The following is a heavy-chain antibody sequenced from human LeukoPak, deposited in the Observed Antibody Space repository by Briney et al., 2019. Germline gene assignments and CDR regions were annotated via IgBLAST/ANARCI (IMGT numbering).Heavy chain of an antibody. D-gene: IGHD3-10*01. CDR1: GGSFSGYY. J-gene: IGHJ4*02. Sequence: SETLSLTCAVYGGSFSGYYWSWIRQPPGKGLEWIGEINHSGSTNYNPSLKSRVTISVDTSKNQFSLKLSSVTAADTAVYYCARRGHYYGSGSYWKYWGQGTLVTVSS. V-gene: IGHV4-34*01. CDR2: INHSGST. CDR3: ARRGHYYGSGSYWKY.